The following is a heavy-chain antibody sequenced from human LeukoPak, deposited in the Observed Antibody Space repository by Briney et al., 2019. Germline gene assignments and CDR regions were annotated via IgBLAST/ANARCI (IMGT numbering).Heavy chain of an antibody. Sequence: ASVKVSCKASGYTFTSYDINWVRQATGQGLEWMGWMNPNSGNTGYAQRFQGRVTITRNTSISTAYMELSSLRSEDTAVYYCARRRLRYWFDPWGQGTLVTVSS. CDR2: MNPNSGNT. V-gene: IGHV1-8*03. CDR1: GYTFTSYD. D-gene: IGHD4-17*01. J-gene: IGHJ5*02. CDR3: ARRRLRYWFDP.